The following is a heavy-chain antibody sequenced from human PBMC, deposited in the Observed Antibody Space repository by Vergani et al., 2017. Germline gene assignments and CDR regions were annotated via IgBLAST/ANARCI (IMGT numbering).Heavy chain of an antibody. V-gene: IGHV4-61*02. CDR2: VYTGGCT. D-gene: IGHD6-13*01. Sequence: QVQLQESGPGLVRPSQTLSLTCTVSGGSISSGSYYWSWFRPPAGKGLEWIGRVYTGGCTRCNPSLKRRVTISVDTSKNPFSLQLSSVTAADTAVYYCARDPLYSTTWPFLLLDMDVWGQGTTVTVSS. CDR1: GGSISSGSYY. J-gene: IGHJ6*02. CDR3: ARDPLYSTTWPFLLLDMDV.